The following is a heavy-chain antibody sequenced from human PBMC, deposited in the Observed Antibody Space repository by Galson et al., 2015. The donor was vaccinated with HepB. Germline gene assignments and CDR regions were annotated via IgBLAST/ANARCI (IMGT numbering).Heavy chain of an antibody. J-gene: IGHJ6*02. CDR1: GFSSSEYG. CDR2: IWYDGSQK. Sequence: SLRLSCAASGFSSSEYGIHWVRQAPGKGLEWVAVIWYDGSQKYYGDSVKGRFTISRDNSKNMLYLQMNSLRPEDTAIYYCATVGAPYGLDVWGLGTTVTVSS. V-gene: IGHV3-33*08. D-gene: IGHD3-16*01. CDR3: ATVGAPYGLDV.